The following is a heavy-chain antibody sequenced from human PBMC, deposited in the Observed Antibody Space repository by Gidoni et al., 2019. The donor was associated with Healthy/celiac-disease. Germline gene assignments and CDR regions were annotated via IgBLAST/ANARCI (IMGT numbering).Heavy chain of an antibody. Sequence: QVQLVQSGAEVKKPGASVKVSCKASGYTFTSYYMHWVRQAPGQGLEWMGIINPSGGSTSYAQKLQGRVTMTRDTSTSTVYMELSSLRSEDTAVYYCARDIRTAHYYDSSGYEGGMDVWGQGTTVTVSS. V-gene: IGHV1-46*04. J-gene: IGHJ6*02. D-gene: IGHD3-22*01. CDR3: ARDIRTAHYYDSSGYEGGMDV. CDR2: INPSGGST. CDR1: GYTFTSYY.